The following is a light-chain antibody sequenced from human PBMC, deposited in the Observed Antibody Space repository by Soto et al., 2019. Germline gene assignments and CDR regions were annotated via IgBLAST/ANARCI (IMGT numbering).Light chain of an antibody. J-gene: IGKJ4*01. CDR1: QSVISSY. V-gene: IGKV3-20*01. CDR2: GAS. Sequence: DIVLTQSPGTLSFSPGERATLSCRASQSVISSYLAWYQQKPGQSPSLLIYGASSRASGIPARFSGSGSGTDFTITISRLEPEASAVYYCQPYGSSPRVTFGGGTKVEIK. CDR3: QPYGSSPRVT.